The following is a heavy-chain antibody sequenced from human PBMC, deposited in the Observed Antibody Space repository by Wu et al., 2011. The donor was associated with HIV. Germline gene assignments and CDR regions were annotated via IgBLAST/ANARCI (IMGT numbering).Heavy chain of an antibody. CDR2: FDPEDGET. CDR3: ATDRLCSSTSCYMVARDAFDI. CDR1: GYTLTELS. Sequence: QVQLVQSGAEVKKPGASVKVSCKVSGYTLTELSMHWVRQAPGKGLEWMGGFDPEDGETIYAQKFQGRVTMTEDTSTDTAYMELSSLRSEDTAVYYCATDRLCSSTSCYMVARDAFDIWGQGTMVTVSS. V-gene: IGHV1-24*01. J-gene: IGHJ3*02. D-gene: IGHD2-2*02.